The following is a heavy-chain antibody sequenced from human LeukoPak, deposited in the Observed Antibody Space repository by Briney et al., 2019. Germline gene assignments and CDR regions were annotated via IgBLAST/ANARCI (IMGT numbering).Heavy chain of an antibody. J-gene: IGHJ3*02. V-gene: IGHV5-51*01. CDR3: ARRLISYYDFWSGYYGAFDI. CDR2: IYPGDSDT. CDR1: GYSFTTYW. D-gene: IGHD3-3*01. Sequence: GESLKISCKGSGYSFTTYWIGWVRQMLGKGLEWMGIIYPGDSDTRYSPSFQGQVTMSADKSISTAYLQWSSLKASDTAMYYCARRLISYYDFWSGYYGAFDIWGQGTMVTVSS.